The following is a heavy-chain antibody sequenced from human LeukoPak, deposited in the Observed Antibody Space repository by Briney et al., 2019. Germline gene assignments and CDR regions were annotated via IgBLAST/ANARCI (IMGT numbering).Heavy chain of an antibody. J-gene: IGHJ3*02. CDR1: GGSISSSSYY. Sequence: PLETLSLTCTVSGGSISSSSYYWGWIRQPAGKGLEWIGRIYTSGSTNYNPSLKSRVTMSVDTSKNQFSLKLSSVTAADTAVYYCARENSGTEDYGDPNPAGDDAFDIWGQGTMVTVSS. CDR2: IYTSGST. D-gene: IGHD4-17*01. CDR3: ARENSGTEDYGDPNPAGDDAFDI. V-gene: IGHV4-61*02.